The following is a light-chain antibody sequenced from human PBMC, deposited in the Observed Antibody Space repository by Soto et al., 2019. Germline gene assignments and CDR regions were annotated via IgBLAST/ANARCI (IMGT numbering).Light chain of an antibody. V-gene: IGKV3-20*01. J-gene: IGKJ5*01. CDR2: GAS. CDR3: QQYGSSPRIT. CDR1: QGIGDT. Sequence: EVVMRQSPATLSVSPGEGATLSCRASQGIGDTLAWYQHKPGQTPRLLIYGASTRATGIPARFSGSGSGTDFTLTISRLEPEDFAVYYCQQYGSSPRITFGQGTRLEIK.